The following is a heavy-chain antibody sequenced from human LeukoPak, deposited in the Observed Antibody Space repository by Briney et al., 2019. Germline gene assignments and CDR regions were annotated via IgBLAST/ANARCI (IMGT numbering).Heavy chain of an antibody. V-gene: IGHV1-69*06. J-gene: IGHJ6*03. CDR2: IIPIFGTA. CDR1: GYTFTSHG. CDR3: ARAEADYYYYYMDV. Sequence: ASVKVSCKASGYTFTSHGITWVRQAPGQGLEWMGGIIPIFGTANYAQKFQGRVTITADKSTSTAYMELSSLRSEDTAVYYCARAEADYYYYYMDVWGKGTTVTVSS. D-gene: IGHD1-14*01.